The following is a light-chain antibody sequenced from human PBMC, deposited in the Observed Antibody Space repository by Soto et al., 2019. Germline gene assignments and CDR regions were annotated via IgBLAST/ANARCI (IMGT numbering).Light chain of an antibody. V-gene: IGKV4-1*01. CDR1: QTVFYSSNNKNY. J-gene: IGKJ3*01. CDR2: WAA. CDR3: QKYYTTPFT. Sequence: DIVMTQSPESLAVSLGERATINCKSSQTVFYSSNNKNYLAWYQQKPGQPPKLLIYWAATRESGVPDRFSGSGSGSDFTLTINSLQAEDVAVYYCQKYYTTPFTFGPGTQVEIK.